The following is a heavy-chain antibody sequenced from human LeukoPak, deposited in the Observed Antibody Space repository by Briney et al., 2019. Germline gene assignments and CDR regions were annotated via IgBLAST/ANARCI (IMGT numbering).Heavy chain of an antibody. J-gene: IGHJ4*02. CDR1: GFTFSSYS. Sequence: PGGSLRLSCAASGFTFSSYSMNWVRQAPGKGLGWVSSISSSSSYIYYADSVKGRFTISRDNSKNTLYLQMNSLRAEDTAVYYCAKVVMVRGVKGYFEYWGQGTLVTVSS. V-gene: IGHV3-21*04. CDR3: AKVVMVRGVKGYFEY. D-gene: IGHD3-10*01. CDR2: ISSSSSYI.